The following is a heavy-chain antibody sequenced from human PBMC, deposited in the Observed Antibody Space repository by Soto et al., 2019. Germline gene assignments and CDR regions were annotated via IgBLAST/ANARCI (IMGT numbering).Heavy chain of an antibody. J-gene: IGHJ6*02. CDR1: GGSFSGYY. CDR3: ARWGRRYCSSTSCYVWYYGMDV. D-gene: IGHD2-2*01. Sequence: PSETLSLTCAVYGGSFSGYYWSWIRQPPGKGLEWIGEINHSGSTNYNPSLKSRVTISVDTSKNQFSLKLSSVTAADTAVYYCARWGRRYCSSTSCYVWYYGMDVWGQGTTVTVSS. CDR2: INHSGST. V-gene: IGHV4-34*01.